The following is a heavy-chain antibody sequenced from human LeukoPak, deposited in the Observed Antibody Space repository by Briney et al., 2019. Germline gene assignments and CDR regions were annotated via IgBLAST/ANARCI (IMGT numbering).Heavy chain of an antibody. Sequence: GASVKVSCKASGYTFSNYAINWVRQAPGQGLEWMGWISTYNGNTNYAQKLQGRVTMTTDTSTSTAYMELRSLRSDDTAVYYCARYSSRLSRPLDYWGQGTLVTVSS. CDR3: ARYSSRLSRPLDY. D-gene: IGHD1-14*01. J-gene: IGHJ4*02. CDR1: GYTFSNYA. CDR2: ISTYNGNT. V-gene: IGHV1-18*01.